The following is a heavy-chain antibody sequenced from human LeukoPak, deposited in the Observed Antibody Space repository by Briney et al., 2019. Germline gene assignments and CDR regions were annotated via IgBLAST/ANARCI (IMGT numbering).Heavy chain of an antibody. J-gene: IGHJ5*02. V-gene: IGHV5-51*01. CDR3: TRSVAGAPEGWFDP. CDR1: GYSLTRYW. Sequence: GESLKISCKGSGYSLTRYWIGWVRQMPGKGLEWMGIIYPGDSDTRYSPSFQGQVTISADKSISTAYVQWSSLKASDSAMYYCTRSVAGAPEGWFDPWGQGTLVTVSS. D-gene: IGHD1-26*01. CDR2: IYPGDSDT.